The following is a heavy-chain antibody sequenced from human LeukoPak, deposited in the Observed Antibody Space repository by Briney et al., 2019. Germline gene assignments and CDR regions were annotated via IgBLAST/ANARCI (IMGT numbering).Heavy chain of an antibody. J-gene: IGHJ6*03. CDR2: INHSGST. CDR1: GGSFSGYY. V-gene: IGHV4-34*01. CDR3: ARAGRGYNFGFVPSELDYYYYYIDV. D-gene: IGHD5-18*01. Sequence: SETLSLTCAVYGGSFSGYYWSWIRQPPGKGLEWIGEINHSGSTNYNPSLKSRVTISVDTSKNQFSLKLSSVTAADTAVYYCARAGRGYNFGFVPSELDYYYYYIDVWGEGTTVTVSS.